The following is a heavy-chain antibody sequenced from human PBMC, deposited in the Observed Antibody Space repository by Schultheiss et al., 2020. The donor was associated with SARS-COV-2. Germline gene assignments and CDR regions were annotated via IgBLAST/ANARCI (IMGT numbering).Heavy chain of an antibody. D-gene: IGHD3-3*01. V-gene: IGHV4-61*02. J-gene: IGHJ5*02. CDR2: IYTSGST. Sequence: SETLSLTCTVSGGSISSGSYYWSWIRQPAGKGLEWIGRIYTSGSTNYNPSLKSRVTISVDTSKNQFSLKLSSVTAADTAVYYCARDTATIFGVVMGGWFDPWGQGTLVTVSS. CDR3: ARDTATIFGVVMGGWFDP. CDR1: GGSISSGSYY.